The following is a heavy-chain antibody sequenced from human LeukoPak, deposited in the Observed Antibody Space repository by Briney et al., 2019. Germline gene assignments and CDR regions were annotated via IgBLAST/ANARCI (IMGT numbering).Heavy chain of an antibody. J-gene: IGHJ6*03. D-gene: IGHD3-16*01. Sequence: GGSLRLSCVASGVAIRNSWMSWVRQAPGKGLEWVANIHPDGSVQNYVDSVKGRFTIYRDNSKHTLYLQMNSLRAEDTALYYCAKDGSWGDYYFYFYIDVWGKGTTVTVSS. V-gene: IGHV3-7*03. CDR1: GVAIRNSW. CDR2: IHPDGSVQ. CDR3: AKDGSWGDYYFYFYIDV.